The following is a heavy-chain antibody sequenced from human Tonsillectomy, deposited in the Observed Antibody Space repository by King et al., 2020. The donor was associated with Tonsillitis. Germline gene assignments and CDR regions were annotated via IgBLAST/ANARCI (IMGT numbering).Heavy chain of an antibody. V-gene: IGHV4-30-4*07. D-gene: IGHD2-15*01. J-gene: IGHJ2*01. CDR3: ASAPVIAPTPRNYGDCSYFDI. CDR1: GGSISNGGYS. Sequence: VQLQESGPGLVKPSQTLSLTCAVSGGSISNGGYSWSWIRQPPGKGLEWIAYIFYSGSTYYNPSLKSRVTISVDTSKNQFSLKVSSVTAADTAVYYCASAPVIAPTPRNYGDCSYFDIWGRGTLVIVSS. CDR2: IFYSGST.